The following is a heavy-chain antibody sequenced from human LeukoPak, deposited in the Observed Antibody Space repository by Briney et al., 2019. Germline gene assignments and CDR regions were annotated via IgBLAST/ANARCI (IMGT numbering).Heavy chain of an antibody. CDR2: ISGSGART. D-gene: IGHD6-6*01. CDR1: GFTFSNYA. CDR3: AKGWTAGRPVYYFYYMDV. Sequence: GGSLRLSCDASGFTFSNYAMSWVRQAPGKGLEWVSAISGSGARTYFSDSVKGRFTLSRDNSRDTLSLQMNSLRAEDTAVYYCAKGWTAGRPVYYFYYMDVWGKGTTVTVSS. J-gene: IGHJ6*03. V-gene: IGHV3-23*01.